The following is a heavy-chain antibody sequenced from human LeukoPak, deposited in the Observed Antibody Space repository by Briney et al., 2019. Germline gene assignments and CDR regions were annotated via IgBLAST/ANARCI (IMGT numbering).Heavy chain of an antibody. CDR3: ARSSYYYDSSGYYYAY. J-gene: IGHJ4*02. Sequence: GASVTVSCKASGGTFSSYAISWVRQAPGQGLEWMGRIIPILGIANYAQKFQGRVTITADKSTSTAYMELSSLRSEDTAVYYCARSSYYYDSSGYYYAYWGQGTLVTVSS. CDR1: GGTFSSYA. D-gene: IGHD3-22*01. CDR2: IIPILGIA. V-gene: IGHV1-69*04.